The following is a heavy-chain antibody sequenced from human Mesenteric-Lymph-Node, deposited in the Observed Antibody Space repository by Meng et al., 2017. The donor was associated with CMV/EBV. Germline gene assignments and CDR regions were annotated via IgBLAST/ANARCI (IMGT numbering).Heavy chain of an antibody. D-gene: IGHD1-26*01. V-gene: IGHV3-53*01. J-gene: IGHJ3*02. Sequence: ACGFTVSSNYMSWVRQAPGKGLDWVSVVYSGGRTYNADSVKGRFTISRNNSKHTLYLQMSSLRAEDTAVYYCARVYVVGATRAFDIWGQGTMVTVSS. CDR1: GFTVSSNY. CDR2: VYSGGRT. CDR3: ARVYVVGATRAFDI.